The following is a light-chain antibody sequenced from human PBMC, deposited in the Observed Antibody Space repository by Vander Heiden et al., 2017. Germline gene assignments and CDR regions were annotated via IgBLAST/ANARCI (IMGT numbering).Light chain of an antibody. V-gene: IGLV2-14*01. CDR3: SSYASSNAVV. CDR1: SRDVGGYKF. Sequence: SALSYHASVSAAPVQSITISCTGTSRDVGGYKFVAWYQQRPSKVPRLMIYGVSNRPSGVSSRFSGSKSGNTASLTISELQDEDEADYFCSSYASSNAVVFGGGTELTGL. J-gene: IGLJ2*01. CDR2: GVS.